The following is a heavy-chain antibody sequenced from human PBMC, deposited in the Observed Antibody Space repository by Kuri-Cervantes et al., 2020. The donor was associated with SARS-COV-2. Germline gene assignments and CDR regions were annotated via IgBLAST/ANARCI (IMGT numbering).Heavy chain of an antibody. CDR2: ISPIVGDT. CDR1: GYTFTSFY. V-gene: IGHV1-46*01. Sequence: ASVKVSCKASGYTFTSFYLHWLRQAPGQGLEWMAVISPIVGDTTYAQRFRDRVSVTKDTSTSTAYMELRSLRSDDTAVYYCARDLLYELERRKNPDAFDIWGQGTMVTVSS. J-gene: IGHJ3*02. D-gene: IGHD1-1*01. CDR3: ARDLLYELERRKNPDAFDI.